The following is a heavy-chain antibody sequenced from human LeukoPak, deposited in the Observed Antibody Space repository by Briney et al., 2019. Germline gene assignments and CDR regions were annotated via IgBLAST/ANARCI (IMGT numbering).Heavy chain of an antibody. CDR1: GFTFDDYG. J-gene: IGHJ6*04. V-gene: IGHV3-20*04. Sequence: TGGSLRLSCAASGFTFDDYGMSWVRQAPGKGLEWVSGINWNGDSTGYADSVKGRFTISRDNAKNSLYLQMNSLRAEDTAVYYCAELGITMIGGVWGKGTTVTISS. CDR3: AELGITMIGGV. D-gene: IGHD3-10*02. CDR2: INWNGDST.